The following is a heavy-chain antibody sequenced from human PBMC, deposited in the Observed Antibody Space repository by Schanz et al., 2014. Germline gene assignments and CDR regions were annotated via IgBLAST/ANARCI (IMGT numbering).Heavy chain of an antibody. V-gene: IGHV4-30-4*07. D-gene: IGHD2-15*01. CDR3: ARLVGPSFYYGMDV. Sequence: QVQLQESGPGLVKPSGTLSLTCGVSGGSISSGGSSWNWIRLPPGKGLEWIGYIYHSGSTYYNPSLKSRVTMSIDTSENQFSLNLRSVTGADTAVYYCARLVGPSFYYGMDVWGQGTTVTVSS. J-gene: IGHJ6*02. CDR1: GGSISSGGSS. CDR2: IYHSGST.